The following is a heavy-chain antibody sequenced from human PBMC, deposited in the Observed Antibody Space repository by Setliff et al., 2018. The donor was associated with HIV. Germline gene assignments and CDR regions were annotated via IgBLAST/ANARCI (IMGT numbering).Heavy chain of an antibody. CDR2: IDPKSGGT. Sequence: ASVKVSCKTSGYTFTDYFLHWVRQAPGQGLEWMGWIDPKSGGTNFRDKFQGRVTLTRDTSMSTAYMELSGLRSDDTAVYFCARDRPLDTPGMGLYLDYWGQGTLVTVSS. CDR1: GYTFTDYF. D-gene: IGHD2-15*01. V-gene: IGHV1-2*02. CDR3: ARDRPLDTPGMGLYLDY. J-gene: IGHJ4*02.